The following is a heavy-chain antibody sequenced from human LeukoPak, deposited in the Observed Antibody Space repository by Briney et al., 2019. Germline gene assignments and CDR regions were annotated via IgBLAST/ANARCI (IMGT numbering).Heavy chain of an antibody. CDR2: INPSGGST. CDR1: GYTFTKYY. CDR3: ARVKPNYYDSSAYGTFDI. D-gene: IGHD3-22*01. V-gene: IGHV1-46*01. Sequence: ASVKVSCKASGYTFTKYYMHWVRQAPGQGLEWMGIINPSGGSTSYAQKFQGRVTMTRDTSTSTVYMELSSLRSEDTAVYYCARVKPNYYDSSAYGTFDIWGQGTMVTVSS. J-gene: IGHJ3*02.